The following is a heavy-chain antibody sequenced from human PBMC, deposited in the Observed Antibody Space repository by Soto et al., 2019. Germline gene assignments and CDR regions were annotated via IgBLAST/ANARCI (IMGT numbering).Heavy chain of an antibody. CDR3: ARDYEGVQPRYNWFDP. J-gene: IGHJ5*02. V-gene: IGHV1-69*04. CDR2: IIPILGIA. D-gene: IGHD3-16*01. Sequence: SVKVSCKASGGTFSSYTISWVRQAPGQGLEWMGRIIPILGIANYAQKFQGRVTITADKSTSTAYMELSSLRSEDTAVYYCARDYEGVQPRYNWFDPWGQGTLVTVSS. CDR1: GGTFSSYT.